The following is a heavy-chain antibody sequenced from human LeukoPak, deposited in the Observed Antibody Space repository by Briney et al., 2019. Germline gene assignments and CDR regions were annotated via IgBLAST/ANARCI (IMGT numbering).Heavy chain of an antibody. D-gene: IGHD4-23*01. CDR1: GITFSSYW. V-gene: IGHV3-7*01. CDR3: AREPYGGNGP. CDR2: IKQDGSEK. Sequence: GGSLRLSCAASGITFSSYWMSWVRQAPGKGLEWVANIKQDGSEKYYVDSVKGRFTISRDNAKNSLYLQMNSLRAEDTAVYYCAREPYGGNGPWGQGTLVTVSS. J-gene: IGHJ5*02.